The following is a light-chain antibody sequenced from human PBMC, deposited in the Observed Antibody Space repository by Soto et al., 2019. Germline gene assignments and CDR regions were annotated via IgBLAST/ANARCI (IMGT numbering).Light chain of an antibody. J-gene: IGLJ1*01. Sequence: QSALTQPASVSGSPGQSITISCTGTSSDIGGYNYVSWYQQHPGKAPKLMIYEVSNRPSGVSNRFSGSKSGNTASLTISGLQADDEADYYCSSYTSSLTYVFGTGTKVTVL. CDR2: EVS. CDR3: SSYTSSLTYV. V-gene: IGLV2-14*01. CDR1: SSDIGGYNY.